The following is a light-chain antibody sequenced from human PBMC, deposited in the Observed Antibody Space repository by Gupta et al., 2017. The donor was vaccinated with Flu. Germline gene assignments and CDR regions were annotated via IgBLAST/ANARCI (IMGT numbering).Light chain of an antibody. CDR2: DDS. V-gene: IGLV3-21*02. CDR1: NIGSKS. Sequence: SYVLPQPPSVSVATGQTARITCGGNNIGSKSVHWYQQKPGQAPVLVVYDDSDRPAGIPERFSGSNSGNTATLTISRGEAGEEADYYCQVGDSSSDHVFGTGTKVTVL. CDR3: QVGDSSSDHV. J-gene: IGLJ1*01.